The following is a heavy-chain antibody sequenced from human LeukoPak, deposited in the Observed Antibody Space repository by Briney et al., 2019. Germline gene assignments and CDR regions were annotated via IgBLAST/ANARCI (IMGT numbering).Heavy chain of an antibody. CDR1: GFTFSSYS. V-gene: IGHV3-48*01. CDR3: ARAIGELLSYFDY. D-gene: IGHD3-10*01. CDR2: ISSSSSTI. Sequence: TGGSLRLSCAASGFTFSSYSMNWVRQAPGKGLEWVSYISSSSSTIYYADSVKGRFTISRDNAKNSLYLQMNSLRAEDTAVYYCARAIGELLSYFDYWGQGTLVTVSS. J-gene: IGHJ4*02.